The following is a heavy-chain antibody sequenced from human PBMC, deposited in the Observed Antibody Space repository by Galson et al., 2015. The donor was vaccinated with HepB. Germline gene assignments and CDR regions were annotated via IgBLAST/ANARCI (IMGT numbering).Heavy chain of an antibody. CDR1: GVSTISFY. D-gene: IGHD1-26*01. V-gene: IGHV4-59*01. CDR2: IHDSGST. Sequence: SETLSLTCTVSGVSTISFYWTWIRQPPGKGPEWIAYIHDSGSTDYNPSLTTRVTTSLDTSKNQLSLNLDAVTAADTAVYYCARVPGGRASRFDYWGQGILVTVSS. J-gene: IGHJ4*02. CDR3: ARVPGGRASRFDY.